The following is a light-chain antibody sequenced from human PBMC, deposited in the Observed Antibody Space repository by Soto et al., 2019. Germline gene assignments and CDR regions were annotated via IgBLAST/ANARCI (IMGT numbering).Light chain of an antibody. CDR2: EVS. CDR3: QQYQDWPRT. CDR1: ERLTGN. J-gene: IGKJ1*01. Sequence: EIVMTQSPATLSLSPGERATLSCRASERLTGNLPWYQHRPGQAPRLLIYEVSTRTTYIPARFSGRGSRTEFTVTISSLQAEDSAVYYCQQYQDWPRTFGQGTKVEI. V-gene: IGKV3-15*01.